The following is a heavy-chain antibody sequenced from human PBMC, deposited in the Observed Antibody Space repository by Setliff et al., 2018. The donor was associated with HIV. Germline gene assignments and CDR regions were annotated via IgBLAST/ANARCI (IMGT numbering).Heavy chain of an antibody. CDR3: AKDLPYYYGMDV. CDR1: GFTSSSYALTFSTYA. CDR2: ISGNGGSA. V-gene: IGHV3-23*01. J-gene: IGHJ6*02. Sequence: PGGSLRLSCAGSGFTSSSYALTFSTYAMSWVRQAPGKGLERVSGISGNGGSAYYADSVKGRFTISRDNSKNTLYLQMNSLRAADTAVYYCAKDLPYYYGMDVWGQGTTVTVSS.